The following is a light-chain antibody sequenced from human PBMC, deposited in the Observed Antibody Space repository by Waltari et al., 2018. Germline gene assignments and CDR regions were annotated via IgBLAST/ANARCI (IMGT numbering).Light chain of an antibody. CDR1: QSVLYSSNNKNY. J-gene: IGKJ1*01. V-gene: IGKV4-1*01. CDR3: QQYYSIWT. CDR2: WAS. Sequence: DIVMTQSPDSLAVSLGERATINCKPSQSVLYSSNNKNYLAWYQQKPGQPPKLLIYWASTRESGVPDRFSGSGSGTDFTLTISSLQAEDVAVYYCQQYYSIWTFGQGTKVEIK.